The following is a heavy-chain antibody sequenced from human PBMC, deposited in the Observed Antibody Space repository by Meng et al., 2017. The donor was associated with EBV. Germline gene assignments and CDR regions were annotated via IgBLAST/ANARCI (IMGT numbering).Heavy chain of an antibody. Sequence: QEEGEGGLKHWRGSLRLSGVASGFNISGSYLSGVRRPPGKELEGFIVYYTGGTNYYADSLKRRCTISRENAKNTLYLQMNRLRAEDTAIDYCARKKCSGDCYHVYWGQGTLVTVSS. CDR1: GFNISGSY. CDR3: ARKKCSGDCYHVY. J-gene: IGHJ4*02. CDR2: YYTGGTN. V-gene: IGHV3-53*03. D-gene: IGHD2-21*02.